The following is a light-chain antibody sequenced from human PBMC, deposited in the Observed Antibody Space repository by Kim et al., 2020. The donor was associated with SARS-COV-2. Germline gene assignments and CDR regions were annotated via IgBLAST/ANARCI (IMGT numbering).Light chain of an antibody. CDR3: QQYNSWPSFT. CDR2: GAS. Sequence: IVMTQSPATLSVSPGERATLSCRASQSIGSDLAWYQQKPGQAPRLLIYGASTGATDTPARFSGSGSGTEFTLTIDSLHSDDFAIYYCQQYNSWPSFTFGPGTKVDIK. CDR1: QSIGSD. J-gene: IGKJ3*01. V-gene: IGKV3-15*01.